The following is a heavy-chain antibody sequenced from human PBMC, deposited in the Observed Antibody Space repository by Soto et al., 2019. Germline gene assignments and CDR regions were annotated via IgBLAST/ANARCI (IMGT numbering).Heavy chain of an antibody. D-gene: IGHD4-17*01. CDR2: IYYSGST. CDR1: GGSISSFFYY. CDR3: ARDRDYGDARGFDY. J-gene: IGHJ4*02. V-gene: IGHV4-31*03. Sequence: ASETLSLTCTVSGGSISSFFYYWSWIRQHPGKGLEWIGYIYYSGSTYYNPSLKSRVTISVDTSKNQFSLKLSSVTAADTAVYYCARDRDYGDARGFDYWGQGTLVTVSS.